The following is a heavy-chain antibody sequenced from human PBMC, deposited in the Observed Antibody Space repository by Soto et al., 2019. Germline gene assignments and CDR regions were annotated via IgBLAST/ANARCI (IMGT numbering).Heavy chain of an antibody. CDR3: ARDGGFYYGMDV. J-gene: IGHJ6*02. Sequence: QVQLQESGPGLVKPSETLSLTCTVSGGSIGSYYWNWIRQPPGQGLEWIGYIYYSGSTNYYPSLKSRVTISVDTSKNQFSLKLSSVTAADTAVYYCARDGGFYYGMDVWGQGTTVTVSS. CDR1: GGSIGSYY. V-gene: IGHV4-59*01. D-gene: IGHD3-3*01. CDR2: IYYSGST.